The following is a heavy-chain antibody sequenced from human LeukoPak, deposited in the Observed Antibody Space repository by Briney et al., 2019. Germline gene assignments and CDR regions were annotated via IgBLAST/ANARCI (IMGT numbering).Heavy chain of an antibody. CDR2: ISGSGNYI. CDR3: AGLRRAYSYYMAV. V-gene: IGHV3-21*06. J-gene: IGHJ6*03. D-gene: IGHD2-21*01. Sequence: GGSLRLSCAASEVTFSTYTMTWVRQAPGKGLEGVSSISGSGNYIYYADSLKGRFTISRDNANNLLFLQMSSLRAEDTAVYFCAGLRRAYSYYMAVWGKGPTVTVSS. CDR1: EVTFSTYT.